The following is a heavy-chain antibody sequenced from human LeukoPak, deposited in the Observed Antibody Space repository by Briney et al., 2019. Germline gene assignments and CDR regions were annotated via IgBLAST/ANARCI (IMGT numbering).Heavy chain of an antibody. CDR2: IIPIFGTA. D-gene: IGHD3-3*01. CDR3: ARESRDDFWSGSFYYYYGMDV. J-gene: IGHJ6*02. CDR1: GYTFTSYD. Sequence: SVKVSCKASGYTFTSYDINWVRQAPGQGLEWMGGIIPIFGTANYAQKFQGRVTITADESTSTAYMELSSLRSEDTAVYYCARESRDDFWSGSFYYYYGMDVWGQGTTVTVSS. V-gene: IGHV1-69*13.